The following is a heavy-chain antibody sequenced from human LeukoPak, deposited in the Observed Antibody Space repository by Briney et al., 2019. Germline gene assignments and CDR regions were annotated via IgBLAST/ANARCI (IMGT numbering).Heavy chain of an antibody. V-gene: IGHV4-31*03. Sequence: PSETLSLTCTVSSGSINNADYYWNWIRQRPGKGLEWIGYIYHSGNTYYNPSLRSRATLSIDTTENQFSLQLNSATAADTAMYFCARMKFWNGYYDYWGRGTLVTVSS. CDR2: IYHSGNT. CDR3: ARMKFWNGYYDY. CDR1: SGSINNADYY. J-gene: IGHJ4*02. D-gene: IGHD3-3*01.